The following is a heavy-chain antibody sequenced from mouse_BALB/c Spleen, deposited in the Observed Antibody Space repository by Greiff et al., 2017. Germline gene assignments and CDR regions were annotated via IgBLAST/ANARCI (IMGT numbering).Heavy chain of an antibody. Sequence: VQLQQSGPELVKPGASVKMSCKASGYTFTSYVMHWVKQKPGQGLEWIGYINPYNDGTKYNEKFKGKATLTTDKSSSTAYMELSSLTSEDSAVYYCAFGNDYYAMDYWGQGTSVTVSS. D-gene: IGHD2-2*01. V-gene: IGHV1-14*01. CDR3: AFGNDYYAMDY. CDR2: INPYNDGT. J-gene: IGHJ4*01. CDR1: GYTFTSYV.